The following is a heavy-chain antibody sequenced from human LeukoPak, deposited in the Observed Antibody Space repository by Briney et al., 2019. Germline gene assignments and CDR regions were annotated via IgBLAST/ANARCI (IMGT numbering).Heavy chain of an antibody. D-gene: IGHD3-3*01. V-gene: IGHV1-2*02. Sequence: ASVKVSCKASGYTFTNYDINWVRQATGQGLEWMGWINPNSGGTNYAQKFQGRVTMTRDTSISTAYMELSRLRSDDTAVYYCARSNYGFWSGYYYMDVWGKGTTVTVSS. CDR3: ARSNYGFWSGYYYMDV. CDR1: GYTFTNYD. J-gene: IGHJ6*03. CDR2: INPNSGGT.